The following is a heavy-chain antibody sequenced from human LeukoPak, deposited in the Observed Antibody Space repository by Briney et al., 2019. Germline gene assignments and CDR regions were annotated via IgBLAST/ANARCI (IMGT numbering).Heavy chain of an antibody. J-gene: IGHJ6*02. D-gene: IGHD2-8*01. Sequence: SETLSLTCAVYGGSFSGYYWSWIRQPPAKGLEWIGEINHSGSTDYNPSLRSRVTMSVDTSKNQFSLKLSSMTAADTAVYYCAKGYEGYYYHYGLDVWGQGTTVTVS. CDR3: AKGYEGYYYHYGLDV. CDR1: GGSFSGYY. V-gene: IGHV4-34*01. CDR2: INHSGST.